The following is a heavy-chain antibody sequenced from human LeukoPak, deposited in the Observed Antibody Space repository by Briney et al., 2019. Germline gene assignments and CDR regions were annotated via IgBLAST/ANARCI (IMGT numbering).Heavy chain of an antibody. V-gene: IGHV1-18*01. Sequence: ASVKVSCKASGYTFTSYGISWVRQAPGQGLEWMGWISAYNGNTNYAQKLQGRITMTTDTSTSTAYMELRSLRSDDTAVYYCAGTYYDSGSYYSQFDYWGQGTLVTVSS. CDR3: AGTYYDSGSYYSQFDY. CDR1: GYTFTSYG. J-gene: IGHJ4*02. D-gene: IGHD3-10*01. CDR2: ISAYNGNT.